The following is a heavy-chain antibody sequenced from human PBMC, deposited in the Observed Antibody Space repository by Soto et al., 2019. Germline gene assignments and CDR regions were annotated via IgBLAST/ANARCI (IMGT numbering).Heavy chain of an antibody. CDR3: ARIPLAYCGGDCYSGDY. J-gene: IGHJ4*02. CDR2: IYHSGST. D-gene: IGHD2-21*02. Sequence: QVQLQESGPGLVKPSGTLSLTCAVSGGSISSSNWWSWVRQPPGKGLEWIGEIYHSGSTNYNPSLKSRVTISVDKSKNQFSLKLSSVTAADTAVYYCARIPLAYCGGDCYSGDYWGQGTLVTVSS. V-gene: IGHV4-4*02. CDR1: GGSISSSNW.